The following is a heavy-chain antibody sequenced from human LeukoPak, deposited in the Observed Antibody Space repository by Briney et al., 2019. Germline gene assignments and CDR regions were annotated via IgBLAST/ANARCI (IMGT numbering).Heavy chain of an antibody. CDR1: GGTFSSYA. Sequence: SVKVSCKASGGTFSSYAISWVRQAPGQGLEWMGGIIPIFGTANYAQKFQGRVTITTDESTSTAYMELSSLRSEDTAVYYCARAITIFGVVLGDWGQGTLVTVSS. CDR2: IIPIFGTA. J-gene: IGHJ4*02. CDR3: ARAITIFGVVLGD. V-gene: IGHV1-69*05. D-gene: IGHD3-3*01.